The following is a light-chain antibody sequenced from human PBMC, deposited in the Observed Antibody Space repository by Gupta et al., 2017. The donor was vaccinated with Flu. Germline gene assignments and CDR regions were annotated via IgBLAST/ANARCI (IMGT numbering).Light chain of an antibody. CDR3: QVWDSRTDHVV. Sequence: GEAARITCGGDNIGADNVHWYHQRPGRAPVLVVDDVRARPSGIPERFAGSNSPNSATLTIRRVEAGDEGDYYCQVWDSRTDHVVFGGGTKLTVL. J-gene: IGLJ2*01. V-gene: IGLV3-21*02. CDR1: NIGADN. CDR2: DVR.